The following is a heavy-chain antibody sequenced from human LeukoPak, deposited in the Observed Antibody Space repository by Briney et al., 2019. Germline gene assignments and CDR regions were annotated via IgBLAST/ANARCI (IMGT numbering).Heavy chain of an antibody. J-gene: IGHJ5*02. V-gene: IGHV4-39*07. Sequence: PSETLSLTCIVSGGSISSSSYYWGWIRQPPGKGLEWIGSIYHSGSTYYNPSLKSRVTISVDTSKNQFSLNLSSVTAADTAVYYCARHWFSGYCSSTSCYGRVGWFDPWGQGTLVTVSS. CDR1: GGSISSSSYY. D-gene: IGHD2-2*01. CDR3: ARHWFSGYCSSTSCYGRVGWFDP. CDR2: IYHSGST.